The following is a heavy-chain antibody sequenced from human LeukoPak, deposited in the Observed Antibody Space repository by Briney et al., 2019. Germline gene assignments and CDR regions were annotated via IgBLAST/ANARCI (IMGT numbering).Heavy chain of an antibody. J-gene: IGHJ4*02. D-gene: IGHD3-16*01. CDR3: AKVRAPLWGKDY. V-gene: IGHV3-30*04. CDR1: GFTFSSYA. Sequence: PGRSLRLSCAASGFTFSSYAMHWVRQAPGKGLEWVAVISYDGSNKYYADSVKGRFTISRDNSKNTLYLQMNSLRAEDTAVYYCAKVRAPLWGKDYWGQGTLVTVSS. CDR2: ISYDGSNK.